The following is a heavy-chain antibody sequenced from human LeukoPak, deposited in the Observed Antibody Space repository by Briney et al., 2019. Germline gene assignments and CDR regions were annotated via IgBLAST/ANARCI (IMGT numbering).Heavy chain of an antibody. CDR1: GGSISSYY. J-gene: IGHJ4*02. Sequence: KPSQTLSLTCTVSGGSISSYYWSWIRQPAGKGLEWIGRIYTSGSTNYNPSLKSRVTISIDTSKNQFSLKLNSVTAADTAVYYCARDRGYSYAFDYWGQGTLVTVSS. D-gene: IGHD5-18*01. V-gene: IGHV4-4*07. CDR3: ARDRGYSYAFDY. CDR2: IYTSGST.